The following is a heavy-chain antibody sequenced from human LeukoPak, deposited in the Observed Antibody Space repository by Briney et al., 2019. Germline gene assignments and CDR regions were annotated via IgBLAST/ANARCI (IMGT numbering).Heavy chain of an antibody. D-gene: IGHD5-24*01. Sequence: ASVKVSCKASGYTFTSYDINWVRQATGQGLEWMGWMNPNSGNTGYAQKFQGRVTMTRNTSISTAYMELSSLRSEDTAVYYCARDIKLRGWLQDYYYYYMAVWGKGTTVTVSS. CDR3: ARDIKLRGWLQDYYYYYMAV. CDR2: MNPNSGNT. CDR1: GYTFTSYD. J-gene: IGHJ6*03. V-gene: IGHV1-8*01.